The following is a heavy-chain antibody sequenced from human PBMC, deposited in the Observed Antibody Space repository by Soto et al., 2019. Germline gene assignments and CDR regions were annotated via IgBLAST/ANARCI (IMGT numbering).Heavy chain of an antibody. CDR2: ISGSGSST. Sequence: GGSLRLSCAASGFTFSTYAMSWVRQAPGKGLEWVSAISGSGSSTYYADSVKGRFTISRDNSKNTLYLQMNSLRAEDTAVYYCAKSSSGSWNTFGYWGQGTLVTVSS. CDR3: AKSSSGSWNTFGY. CDR1: GFTFSTYA. D-gene: IGHD6-13*01. V-gene: IGHV3-23*01. J-gene: IGHJ4*02.